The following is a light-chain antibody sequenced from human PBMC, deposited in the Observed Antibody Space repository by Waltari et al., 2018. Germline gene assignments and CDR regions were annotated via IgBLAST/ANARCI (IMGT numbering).Light chain of an antibody. CDR2: AAS. CDR3: QHHVRLPAT. J-gene: IGKJ1*01. CDR1: QGVNTY. V-gene: IGKV3-20*01. Sequence: SCRASQGVNTYLAWYQQKPGQAPRLLIYAASTRAAGIPDRFSGSGSGTDFSLTISRLEAEDLAVYYCQHHVRLPATFGQGTKVEIK.